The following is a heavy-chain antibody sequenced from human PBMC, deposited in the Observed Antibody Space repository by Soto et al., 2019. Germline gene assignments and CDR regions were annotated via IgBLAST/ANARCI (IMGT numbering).Heavy chain of an antibody. CDR1: GGSISSGGYS. J-gene: IGHJ6*01. V-gene: IGHV4-30-2*01. CDR2: IYHSGST. Sequence: SETLSLTCAVSGGSISSGGYSWSWIRQPPGKGLEWIGYIYHSGSTYYNPSLKSRVTISVDRSKNQFSLKLSSVTAADTAVYYCDRGGAGPHCSSTSCYTFDYYYGMDVWGQGITVTVSS. D-gene: IGHD2-2*02. CDR3: DRGGAGPHCSSTSCYTFDYYYGMDV.